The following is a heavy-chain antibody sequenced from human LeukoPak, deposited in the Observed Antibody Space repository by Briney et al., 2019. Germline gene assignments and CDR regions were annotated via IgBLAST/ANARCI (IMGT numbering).Heavy chain of an antibody. D-gene: IGHD3-22*01. J-gene: IGHJ5*02. CDR3: ARGRDGYDIKEFDP. V-gene: IGHV3-7*01. Sequence: GGSLRLSCEGSGFTFSSYWMSWVRQAPGKGLEWVANIKKDGSEKNYGDSMKGRFTISRDNAKNSLYLQMNSLRVEDTAVYYCARGRDGYDIKEFDPWGQGTLVTVSS. CDR2: IKKDGSEK. CDR1: GFTFSSYW.